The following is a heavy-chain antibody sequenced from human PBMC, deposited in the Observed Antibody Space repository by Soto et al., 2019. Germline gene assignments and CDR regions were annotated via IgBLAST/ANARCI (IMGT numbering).Heavy chain of an antibody. CDR2: ISGSGGST. J-gene: IGHJ6*02. CDR3: AKDIRGAVAGPSHGMDV. Sequence: GGSLRLSCAASGFTFSSYAMSWVRQAPGKGLEWVSAISGSGGSTYYADSVKGRFTISRDNSKNTLYLQMNSLRAEDTAVYYCAKDIRGAVAGPSHGMDVWGQGTTVTVSS. D-gene: IGHD6-19*01. CDR1: GFTFSSYA. V-gene: IGHV3-23*01.